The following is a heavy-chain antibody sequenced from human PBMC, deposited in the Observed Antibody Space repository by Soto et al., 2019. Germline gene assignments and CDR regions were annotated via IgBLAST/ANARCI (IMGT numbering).Heavy chain of an antibody. CDR1: GGSFSGYY. CDR3: ARVQWTTAYYFDY. J-gene: IGHJ4*02. V-gene: IGHV4-34*01. CDR2: INHSGST. Sequence: PSETLSLTCAVYGGSFSGYYWSWIRQPPGKGLEWIGEINHSGSTNYNPSLKSRVTISVDTSKNQFSLKLSSVTAADTAVYYCARVQWTTAYYFDYWGQGTLVTVSS. D-gene: IGHD4-17*01.